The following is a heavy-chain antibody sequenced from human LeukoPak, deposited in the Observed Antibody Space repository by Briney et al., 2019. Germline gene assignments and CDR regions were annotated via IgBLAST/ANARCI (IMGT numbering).Heavy chain of an antibody. J-gene: IGHJ4*02. Sequence: PGGSLRLSCPASRFTFSRYSMHWVRQAPGKGLEWVANIKQDGNEKYYVDSVKGRFTIFRDNAKNSLYLQMNSLRAEDTAVYYCARRYFDYWGQGTLVTVSS. V-gene: IGHV3-7*03. CDR2: IKQDGNEK. CDR1: RFTFSRYS. CDR3: ARRYFDY.